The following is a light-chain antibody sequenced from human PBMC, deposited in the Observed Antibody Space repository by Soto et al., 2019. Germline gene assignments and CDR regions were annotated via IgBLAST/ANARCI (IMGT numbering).Light chain of an antibody. Sequence: EIVLTQSPGTLSLSSGERATLSCRASQSVRSNYLAWYQQKPGQAPRLLIYGASSRATGIPDRFGGSGSGTDFTLTLSRLEPEDFAVYYCQQSASSPLTFGGGTKVEIK. CDR2: GAS. CDR1: QSVRSNY. V-gene: IGKV3-20*01. J-gene: IGKJ4*01. CDR3: QQSASSPLT.